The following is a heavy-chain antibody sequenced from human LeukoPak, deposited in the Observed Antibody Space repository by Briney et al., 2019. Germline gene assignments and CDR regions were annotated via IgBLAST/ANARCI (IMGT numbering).Heavy chain of an antibody. CDR2: ISYTGIST. CDR3: AREGRAAAGYY. J-gene: IGHJ4*02. Sequence: GGSLRLSCAASAFTFSTYNMNWVRQAPGKGLEWVSTISYTGISTYYADSVKGRFTISRDNSRNTLYLQMNSLRAEDTAVYYCAREGRAAAGYYWGQGTLVTVSS. CDR1: AFTFSTYN. D-gene: IGHD6-13*01. V-gene: IGHV3-30*04.